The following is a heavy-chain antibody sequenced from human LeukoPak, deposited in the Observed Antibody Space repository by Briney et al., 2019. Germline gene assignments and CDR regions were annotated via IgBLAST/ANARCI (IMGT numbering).Heavy chain of an antibody. Sequence: WETLSLTCAVYGGSFSGYYWSWIRQPPGKGLEWIGEINHSGSTNYNPSLKSRVTISVDTSKNQFSLKLSSVTAADTAVYYCARRGGYSSGWYGRFDYWGQGTLVTVSS. J-gene: IGHJ4*02. V-gene: IGHV4-34*01. CDR2: INHSGST. CDR3: ARRGGYSSGWYGRFDY. D-gene: IGHD6-19*01. CDR1: GGSFSGYY.